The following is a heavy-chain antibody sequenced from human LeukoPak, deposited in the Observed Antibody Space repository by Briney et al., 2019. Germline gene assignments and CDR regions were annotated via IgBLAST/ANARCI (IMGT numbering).Heavy chain of an antibody. Sequence: SGTLSLTCAVSGGSISSSNWWSWVRQPPGKGLEWIGEIYHSGSTNYDPSLKSRVTISVDKSKNQFSLKLSSVTAADTAVYYCARQGYYYDSSGYYGDAFDIWGQGTMVTVSS. CDR1: GGSISSSNW. V-gene: IGHV4-4*02. J-gene: IGHJ3*02. D-gene: IGHD3-22*01. CDR3: ARQGYYYDSSGYYGDAFDI. CDR2: IYHSGST.